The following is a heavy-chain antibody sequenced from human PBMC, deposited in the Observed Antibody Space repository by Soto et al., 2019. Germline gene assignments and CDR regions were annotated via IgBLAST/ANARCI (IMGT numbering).Heavy chain of an antibody. CDR2: ISSSSSYI. V-gene: IGHV3-21*01. J-gene: IGHJ4*02. Sequence: PGGSLRLSCAASGFTFSSYSMNWVRQAPGKGLEWVSSISSSSSYIYYADSVKGRFTISRDNAKNSLYLQMNSLRAEDTAVYYCAREILWFGELFRPFDYWGQGTLVTVSS. CDR1: GFTFSSYS. D-gene: IGHD3-10*01. CDR3: AREILWFGELFRPFDY.